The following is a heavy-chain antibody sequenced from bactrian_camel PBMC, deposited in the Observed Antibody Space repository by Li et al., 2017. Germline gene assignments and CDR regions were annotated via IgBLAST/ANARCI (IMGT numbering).Heavy chain of an antibody. CDR2: IGSAGDSY. J-gene: IGHJ4*01. CDR1: GVTYSMYC. D-gene: IGHD2*01. Sequence: HVQLVESGGGSVQAGGSLRLSCAAPGVTYSMYCMAWFREGPGKEREGVAAIGSAGDSYFYGDSVKGRFTISQQRERNMVYLDMSDLKPEDTAIYYCATHVRRNFEACGGDQSKYDTYGQGTQVTVS. V-gene: IGHV3-3*01.